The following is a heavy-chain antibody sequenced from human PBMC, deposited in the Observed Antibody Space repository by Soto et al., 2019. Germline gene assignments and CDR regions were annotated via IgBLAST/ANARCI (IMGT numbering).Heavy chain of an antibody. J-gene: IGHJ4*02. CDR3: ARDRDDYGSGNYYNRIDF. Sequence: QVQLVQSGAEVKKPGSSVKVSCKASGGIFSTYAISWLRQAPGQGLEWMGGIIPLFGTPNYAQRFYGRVTITAEESTSTAYMELSRLRSEDTAVYYCARDRDDYGSGNYYNRIDFWGQGTLVTVSS. CDR1: GGIFSTYA. CDR2: IIPLFGTP. V-gene: IGHV1-69*01. D-gene: IGHD3-10*01.